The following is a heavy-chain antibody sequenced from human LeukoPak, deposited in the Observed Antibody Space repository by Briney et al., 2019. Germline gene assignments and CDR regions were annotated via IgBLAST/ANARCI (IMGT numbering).Heavy chain of an antibody. CDR3: ARVGARQILEY. Sequence: PSETLSPTCTVSGGSVSSGSYYWSWIRQPPGKGLEWIGYIYYSGSTNYNPSLKSRVTISVDTSKNPFSLKLSSVTAADTAVYYCARVGARQILEYWGQGTLVTVSS. J-gene: IGHJ4*02. CDR1: GGSVSSGSYY. D-gene: IGHD4-17*01. CDR2: IYYSGST. V-gene: IGHV4-61*01.